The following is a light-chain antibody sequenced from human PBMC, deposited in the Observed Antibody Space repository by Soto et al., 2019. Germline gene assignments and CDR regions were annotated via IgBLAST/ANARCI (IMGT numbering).Light chain of an antibody. CDR2: DVS. CDR3: SSYTSSSTRV. J-gene: IGLJ1*01. V-gene: IGLV2-14*01. Sequence: QSALTQPASASGSPGQSITISCTGTSSDVGGYNYVSWYQQHPGKAPKLMIYDVSNRPSGVSNRFSGSKSGNTASLTISGLRAEDEADYYCSSYTSSSTRVFGTGTKLPS. CDR1: SSDVGGYNY.